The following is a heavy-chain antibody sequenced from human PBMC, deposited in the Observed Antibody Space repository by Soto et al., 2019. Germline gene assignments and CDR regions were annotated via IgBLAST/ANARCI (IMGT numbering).Heavy chain of an antibody. CDR3: VKGGADITSPYGMDV. CDR2: ISTGGTYL. Sequence: PGGSLRLSCVASGFSFRTHTLVWVRQAPGKGLEWVSYISTGGTYLEYAHSVKGRFTISRDDAADSVFLQMNSLKGDDTAVYYCVKGGADITSPYGMDVWGQGTTVTVSS. CDR1: GFSFRTHT. D-gene: IGHD2-2*01. V-gene: IGHV3-21*06. J-gene: IGHJ6*02.